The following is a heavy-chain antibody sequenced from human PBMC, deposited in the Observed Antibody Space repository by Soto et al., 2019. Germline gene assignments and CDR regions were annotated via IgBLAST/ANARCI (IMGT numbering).Heavy chain of an antibody. V-gene: IGHV1-69*01. J-gene: IGHJ4*02. CDR2: IIPIFGTA. Sequence: QAQLVQSGAEVKKPGSSVKVSCKASRDTFSTSGFSWVRQAPGQGLEWMGGIIPIFGTANYAQNFQGRVTITADESPGTVYMALSSLRSEDTAVYYCARSGYSYGPNFDWGQGTLVTVSS. CDR1: RDTFSTSG. CDR3: ARSGYSYGPNFD. D-gene: IGHD5-18*01.